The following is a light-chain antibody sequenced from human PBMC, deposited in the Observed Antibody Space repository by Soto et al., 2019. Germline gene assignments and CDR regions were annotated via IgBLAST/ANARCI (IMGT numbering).Light chain of an antibody. CDR2: GAS. V-gene: IGKV3-20*01. CDR1: QSVSSSY. Sequence: EMVLTQSPGTLSLSPGETATVSRGPSQSVSSSYLAWYQQKPGQAPRLPIYGASSRATGIPDRFSGSGSGTDFTLAISRLETEDFAVYYCKQYVSSPKTFGQGTKV. J-gene: IGKJ1*01. CDR3: KQYVSSPKT.